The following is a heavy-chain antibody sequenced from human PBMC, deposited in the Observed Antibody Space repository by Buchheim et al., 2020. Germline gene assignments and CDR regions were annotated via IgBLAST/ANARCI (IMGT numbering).Heavy chain of an antibody. V-gene: IGHV3-30*18. Sequence: QVQLVESGGGVVQPGRSLRLSCAASGFTFSSYGMHWVRQAPGKGLEWEAVISYDGSNKYYADSVKGRFTISRDNSKNTLYLQMNSLRAEDTAVYYCAKDGGSYYFDYWGQGTL. CDR1: GFTFSSYG. CDR3: AKDGGSYYFDY. J-gene: IGHJ4*02. D-gene: IGHD2-15*01. CDR2: ISYDGSNK.